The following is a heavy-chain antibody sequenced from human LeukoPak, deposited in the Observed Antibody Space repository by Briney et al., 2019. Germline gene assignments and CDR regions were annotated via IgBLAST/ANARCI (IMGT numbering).Heavy chain of an antibody. D-gene: IGHD2/OR15-2a*01. CDR3: ARDQTPAWLGNSWFDP. J-gene: IGHJ5*02. V-gene: IGHV1-69*05. CDR2: ITPIFGTA. CDR1: GGTFSSYA. Sequence: GASVKVSCKASGGTFSSYAISWVRQAPGQGLEWMGRITPIFGTANYAQKFQGRVTITTDESTSTAYMELSSLRSEDTAVYYCARDQTPAWLGNSWFDPWGQGTLVTVSS.